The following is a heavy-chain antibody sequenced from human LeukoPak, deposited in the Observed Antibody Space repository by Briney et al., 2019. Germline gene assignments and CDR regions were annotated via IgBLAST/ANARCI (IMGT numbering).Heavy chain of an antibody. CDR2: TIPIFGTA. Sequence: GASVKVSCKASGGTFSNYVISWVRQAPGQGLEWMGGTIPIFGTANYAQKFQGRVTITADKSTSTAYMELSSLRSEDTAVYYCARGPLYYYNTRPYPPYSDIWGQGTMVTVSS. D-gene: IGHD3-22*01. V-gene: IGHV1-69*06. CDR3: ARGPLYYYNTRPYPPYSDI. J-gene: IGHJ3*02. CDR1: GGTFSNYV.